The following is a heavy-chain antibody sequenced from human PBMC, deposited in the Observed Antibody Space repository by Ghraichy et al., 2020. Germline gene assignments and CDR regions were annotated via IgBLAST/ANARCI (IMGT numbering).Heavy chain of an antibody. D-gene: IGHD6-13*01. CDR2: INHSGST. CDR1: GGSFSGYY. CDR3: ARWGRSSSLPFDY. Sequence: SETLSLTCAVYGGSFSGYYWSWIRQPPGKGLEWIGEINHSGSTNYNPSLKSRVTISVDTSKNQFSLKLSSVTAADTAVYYCARWGRSSSLPFDYWGQGTLVTVSS. V-gene: IGHV4-34*01. J-gene: IGHJ4*02.